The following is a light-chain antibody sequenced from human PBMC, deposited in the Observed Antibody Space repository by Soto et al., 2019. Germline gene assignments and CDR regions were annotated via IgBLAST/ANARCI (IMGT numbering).Light chain of an antibody. CDR2: AAS. J-gene: IGKJ2*01. Sequence: DIQLTQSPSSLSASVGDRVTITCRASQSIISYLNWYQQKPGKAPKLLLYAASILQSGVPSRFSGSGSVTDFTLTISSLHPEDFATYYLQQTYSTPDTFGQGTKLEIK. CDR1: QSIISY. V-gene: IGKV1-39*01. CDR3: QQTYSTPDT.